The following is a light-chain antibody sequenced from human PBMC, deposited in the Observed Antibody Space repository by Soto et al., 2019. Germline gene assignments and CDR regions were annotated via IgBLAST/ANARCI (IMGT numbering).Light chain of an antibody. CDR1: SSDLGSYNY. J-gene: IGLJ2*01. CDR2: EVN. Sequence: QSALTQPASVSGSPGQSITISCTGTSSDLGSYNYVSWYRQHPGKAPKVLLYEVNNRPSGVSNRFSGSKSGNTASLTISGLQAEDEADYYCASWDDRLGAVIFGGGTKLTVL. V-gene: IGLV2-14*03. CDR3: ASWDDRLGAVI.